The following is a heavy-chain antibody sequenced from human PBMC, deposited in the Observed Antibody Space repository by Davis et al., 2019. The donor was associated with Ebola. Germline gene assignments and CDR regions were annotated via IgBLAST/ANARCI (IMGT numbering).Heavy chain of an antibody. Sequence: GGSLRLSCAASGFSVSDKYMSWVRQAPGKGLEWLSYISTGGTTTYYADSVKSRFSSSRDNAKSSLFLQMNSLRDEDTAVYYCARRADYWGQGTLVTVSS. CDR3: ARRADY. CDR2: ISTGGTTT. CDR1: GFSVSDKY. V-gene: IGHV3-11*04. J-gene: IGHJ4*02.